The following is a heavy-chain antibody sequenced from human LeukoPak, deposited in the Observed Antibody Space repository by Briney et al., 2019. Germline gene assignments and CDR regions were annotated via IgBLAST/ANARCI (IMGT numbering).Heavy chain of an antibody. D-gene: IGHD6-19*01. CDR1: GGSISSYY. CDR2: FYSSVST. CDR3: ARSGQWLVHNWFDP. Sequence: SETLSLTCIVSGGSISSYYWNWIRQSARKGLEWIGRFYSSVSTDYNPSLKRRVTMSVDTSKNQFSLKLSSVTAADTAVYYCARSGQWLVHNWFDPWGQGTLVTVSS. V-gene: IGHV4-4*07. J-gene: IGHJ5*02.